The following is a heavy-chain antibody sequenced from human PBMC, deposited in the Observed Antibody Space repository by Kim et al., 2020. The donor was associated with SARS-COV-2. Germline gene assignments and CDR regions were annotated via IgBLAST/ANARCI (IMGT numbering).Heavy chain of an antibody. J-gene: IGHJ4*02. CDR3: ARTDSGYDDY. V-gene: IGHV3-53*01. D-gene: IGHD5-12*01. CDR2: ST. Sequence: STYYADSVKGRFTISRDNSKNTLYLQMNSLRAEDTAVYYCARTDSGYDDYWGQGTLVTVSS.